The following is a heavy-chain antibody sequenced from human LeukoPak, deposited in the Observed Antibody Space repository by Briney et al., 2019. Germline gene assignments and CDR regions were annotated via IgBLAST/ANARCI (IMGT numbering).Heavy chain of an antibody. D-gene: IGHD1-1*01. CDR3: ARLPNVLPDY. J-gene: IGHJ4*02. Sequence: PSETLSLTCTVSGGSISSSSYYWGWIRQPPGKGLEWIGSIYYSGSTYYNPSLKSRVTISVDTSKNQFSLKLSSVTAADTAVYYCARLPNVLPDYWGQGTLVTVS. CDR2: IYYSGST. CDR1: GGSISSSSYY. V-gene: IGHV4-39*01.